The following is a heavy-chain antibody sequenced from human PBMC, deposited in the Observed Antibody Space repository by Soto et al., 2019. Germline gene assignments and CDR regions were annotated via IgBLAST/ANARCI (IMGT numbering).Heavy chain of an antibody. CDR3: AEGQGELLAERDWFDP. CDR2: ISGSGGST. CDR1: GFTFSSYA. V-gene: IGHV3-23*01. Sequence: EVQLLESGGGLVQPGGSLRLSCAASGFTFSSYAMSWVRQAPGKGLEWVSVISGSGGSTYYADSVKGRFTISRDNSKNTLYLQMNSPRAEDTAVSYCAEGQGELLAERDWFDPWGQGTLVTVSS. D-gene: IGHD1-26*01. J-gene: IGHJ5*02.